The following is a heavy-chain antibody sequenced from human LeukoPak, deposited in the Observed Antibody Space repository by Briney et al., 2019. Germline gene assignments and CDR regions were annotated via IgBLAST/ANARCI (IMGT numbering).Heavy chain of an antibody. J-gene: IGHJ3*01. CDR3: VCGAAFDV. CDR1: GYTFTSYD. V-gene: IGHV1-8*01. CDR2: MNPNSGNT. Sequence: ASVKVSCKASGYTFTSYDINWVRQATGQGLEWMGWMNPNSGNTGYAQKFQGRVTMTRDTSISTAYMELSSLRSDDAAIYYCVCGAAFDVWGEGTMVTVSS.